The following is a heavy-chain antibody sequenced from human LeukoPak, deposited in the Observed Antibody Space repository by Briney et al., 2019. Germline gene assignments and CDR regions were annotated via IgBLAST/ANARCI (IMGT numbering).Heavy chain of an antibody. V-gene: IGHV4-59*01. Sequence: SETLSLTCAVYGGSFSGYYWSWIRQPPGKGLEWIGYIYYSGSTNYNPSLKSRVTISVDTSKNQFSLKLSSVTAADTAVYYCARDRQFGYCSSTSCSIYYYYGMDVWGQGTTVTVSS. CDR1: GGSFSGYY. CDR3: ARDRQFGYCSSTSCSIYYYYGMDV. J-gene: IGHJ6*02. CDR2: IYYSGST. D-gene: IGHD2-2*03.